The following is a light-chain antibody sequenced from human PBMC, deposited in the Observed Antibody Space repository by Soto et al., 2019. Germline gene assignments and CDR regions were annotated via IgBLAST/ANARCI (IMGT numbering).Light chain of an antibody. CDR3: QQSSNWPPFT. Sequence: EIVLTQSPATLSLSPGERATLSCRASQSVSSYLAWYQQKPGQAPRLLIYDASNRATGIPARFSGSGSGTDFPLTSSRLEPEDFAVYYCQQSSNWPPFTFGPGTKVDIK. J-gene: IGKJ3*01. CDR2: DAS. V-gene: IGKV3-11*01. CDR1: QSVSSY.